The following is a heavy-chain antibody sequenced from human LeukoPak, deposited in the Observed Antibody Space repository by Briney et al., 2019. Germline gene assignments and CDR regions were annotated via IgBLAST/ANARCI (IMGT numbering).Heavy chain of an antibody. CDR2: INADGSIT. CDR1: GFVFRNYY. Sequence: GGSLTLSCTVPGFVFRNYYMHWVRQAPGKGLVWVSHINADGSITSHADSVKGRFTISRDNAKSTLYLQMNSLRPEDTAVYYCARGGVPASQDSWGQGTLVTVSS. V-gene: IGHV3-74*01. J-gene: IGHJ5*02. D-gene: IGHD3-10*01. CDR3: ARGGVPASQDS.